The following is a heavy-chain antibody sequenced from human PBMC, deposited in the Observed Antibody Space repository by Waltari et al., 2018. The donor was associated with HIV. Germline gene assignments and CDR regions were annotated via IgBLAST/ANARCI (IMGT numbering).Heavy chain of an antibody. J-gene: IGHJ4*02. V-gene: IGHV3-48*03. Sequence: EVQLVESGGGLVQPGGPLRLSCAASRFTFSSYEMNWVRQAPGKGLEWVSYISSSGSTIYYADSVKGRFTISRDNAKNSLYLQMNSLRAEDTAVYYCARDRYCSGGSCYCPLDYWGQGTLVTVSS. CDR1: RFTFSSYE. CDR3: ARDRYCSGGSCYCPLDY. D-gene: IGHD2-15*01. CDR2: ISSSGSTI.